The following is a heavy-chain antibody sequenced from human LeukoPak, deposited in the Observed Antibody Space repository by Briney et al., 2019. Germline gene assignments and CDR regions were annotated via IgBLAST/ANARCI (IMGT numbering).Heavy chain of an antibody. CDR2: ISSSSSTI. J-gene: IGHJ4*02. V-gene: IGHV3-48*02. Sequence: GGSLRLSCAASGFTFSSYEMNWVRQAPGKGPEWVSYISSSSSTINYADSVKGRFTISRDNAENSLFLQMNSLRDEDTAVYYCARVRWNSYYFDFWGQGALVTVSS. CDR3: ARVRWNSYYFDF. CDR1: GFTFSSYE. D-gene: IGHD1-7*01.